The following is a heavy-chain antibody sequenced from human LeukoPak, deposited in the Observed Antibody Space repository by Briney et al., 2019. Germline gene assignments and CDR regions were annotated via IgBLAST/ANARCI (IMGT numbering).Heavy chain of an antibody. J-gene: IGHJ4*02. CDR1: GGSISNDNYY. D-gene: IGHD3-10*01. V-gene: IGHV4-39*07. Sequence: PSETLSLTCSLSGGSISNDNYYWGWIRQPPGVGLGWLGNIYYSGSAYYNPSLKSRVTISIDTSKVQFSLKVRSVTAADTAVYYCANYHFGEPLEHFDYWGQGTLVTVSS. CDR3: ANYHFGEPLEHFDY. CDR2: IYYSGSA.